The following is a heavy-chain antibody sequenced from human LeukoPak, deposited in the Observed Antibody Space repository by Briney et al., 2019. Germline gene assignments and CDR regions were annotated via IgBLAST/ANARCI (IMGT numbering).Heavy chain of an antibody. CDR2: ISWNSGSI. D-gene: IGHD6-19*01. V-gene: IGHV3-9*01. CDR1: GFTFDDYA. Sequence: GRSLRLSCAASGFTFDDYAMHWVRQAPGKGLEWVSGISWNSGSIAYADSVKGRFTISRDNAKNSLYLQMNSLRAEDTALYYCAKDIGIAVAGGHFDYWGQGTLVTVSS. CDR3: AKDIGIAVAGGHFDY. J-gene: IGHJ4*02.